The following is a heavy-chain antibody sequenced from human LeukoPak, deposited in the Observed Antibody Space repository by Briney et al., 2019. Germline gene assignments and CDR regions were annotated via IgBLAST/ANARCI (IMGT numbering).Heavy chain of an antibody. Sequence: PGGSLRLSCAASGFRFRTHPMSWVRQAPGKGLEWVSSISSSSSYIYYADSVKGRFTISRDNSKNTLYLQMNSLRAEDTAVYFCAKSMAVAGDRYNYYYGMDVWGQGTTVTVSS. J-gene: IGHJ6*02. CDR3: AKSMAVAGDRYNYYYGMDV. V-gene: IGHV3-21*01. D-gene: IGHD6-19*01. CDR2: ISSSSSYI. CDR1: GFRFRTHP.